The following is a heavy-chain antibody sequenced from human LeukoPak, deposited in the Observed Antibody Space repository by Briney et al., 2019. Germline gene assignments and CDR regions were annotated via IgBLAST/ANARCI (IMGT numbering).Heavy chain of an antibody. CDR3: ASYSGSLLDY. CDR1: GGSISSDY. V-gene: IGHV4-59*01. Sequence: SETLSLTCSVSGGSISSDYWSWIRQSPGKGLEWSGYIYHSGSTNYNPSLKSRVTISVDTSKDQFSLKLSSVTAADTAVYYCASYSGSLLDYWGQGILVTVSS. D-gene: IGHD1-26*01. J-gene: IGHJ4*02. CDR2: IYHSGST.